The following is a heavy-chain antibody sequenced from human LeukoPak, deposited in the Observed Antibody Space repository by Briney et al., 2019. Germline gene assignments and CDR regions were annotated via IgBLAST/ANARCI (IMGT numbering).Heavy chain of an antibody. D-gene: IGHD6-13*01. CDR2: IIPILGIA. V-gene: IGHV1-69*04. CDR3: ARGWGIAAAGTLEY. CDR1: GGTFSSYA. J-gene: IGHJ4*02. Sequence: GASVKVSCKASGGTFSSYAISWVRQAPGQGLEWMGRIIPILGIANYAQKFQGRVTITADKSTSTAYMELSSLRSEDTAVYYCARGWGIAAAGTLEYWGQGTLVTVSS.